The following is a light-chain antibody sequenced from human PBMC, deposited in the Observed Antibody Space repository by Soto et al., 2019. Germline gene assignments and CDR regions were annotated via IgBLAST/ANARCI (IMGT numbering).Light chain of an antibody. J-gene: IGLJ1*01. Sequence: QSVLTQPASVSGSPGQSISISCTGTSSDVVTYNLVSWYQQHPGKAPTVLIYEGTKRPSGVSNRFSGSKSGNTASLTISGLQTEDEADYYCYSFAGSTTFSWVFGPGPKDTI. CDR1: SSDVVTYNL. CDR3: YSFAGSTTFSWV. V-gene: IGLV2-23*03. CDR2: EGT.